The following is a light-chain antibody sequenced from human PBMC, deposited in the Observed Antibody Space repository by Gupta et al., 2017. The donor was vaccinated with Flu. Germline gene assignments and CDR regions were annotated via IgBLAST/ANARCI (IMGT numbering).Light chain of an antibody. CDR3: QQYKSWPPT. J-gene: IGKJ4*01. CDR2: GAS. V-gene: IGKV3-15*01. CDR1: QSVTTS. Sequence: PATLPVSPGEGATLSCRASQSVTTSLAWYQQKPRQAPRLLIYGASTRATGIPARFSGSGSGTEFTLTVTSLQSEDLAVYYCQQYKSWPPTFGGGTKVEIK.